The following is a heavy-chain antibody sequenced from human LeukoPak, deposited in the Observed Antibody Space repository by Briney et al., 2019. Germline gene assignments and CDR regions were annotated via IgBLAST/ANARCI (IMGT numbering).Heavy chain of an antibody. CDR2: IYYSGST. V-gene: IGHV4-30-4*08. D-gene: IGHD3-3*01. J-gene: IGHJ5*02. CDR3: ARDRAVREYYDFWSGYFGFDP. Sequence: SQTLSLTCTVSGGSISSGDYYWSWIRQPPGKGLEWIGYIYYSGSTYYNPSLKSRVTISVDTSKNQFSLKLSSVTAADTAVYYCARDRAVREYYDFWSGYFGFDPWGQGTLVTVSS. CDR1: GGSISSGDYY.